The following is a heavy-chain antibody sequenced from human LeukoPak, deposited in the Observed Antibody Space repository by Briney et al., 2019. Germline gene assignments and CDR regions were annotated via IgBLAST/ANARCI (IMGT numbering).Heavy chain of an antibody. Sequence: PSETLSLTCTVAGGSISSYYWSWVRQPPGKGREWIGYIYYSGSTNYNPSLKSRVTISVDTSKNQFSLKLSSVTAADTAVYYCASHLYSSSWYVVDYWGQGTLVTVSS. CDR2: IYYSGST. V-gene: IGHV4-59*08. CDR3: ASHLYSSSWYVVDY. CDR1: GGSISSYY. J-gene: IGHJ4*02. D-gene: IGHD6-13*01.